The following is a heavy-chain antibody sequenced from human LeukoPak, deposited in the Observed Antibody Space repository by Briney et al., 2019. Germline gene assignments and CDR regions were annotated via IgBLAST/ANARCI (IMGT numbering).Heavy chain of an antibody. CDR3: ARDLLGYGGNSFYYYYYGMDV. CDR1: GFTFSRDS. V-gene: IGHV3-48*01. J-gene: IGHJ6*02. Sequence: PGGSLRLSCAASGFTFSRDSMNWVRQAPGKGLEWVSYINGGGSPIYYADSVRGRFTISRDNAKNSLYLQMNSLRAEDTAVYYCARDLLGYGGNSFYYYYYGMDVWGQGTTVTVSS. CDR2: INGGGSPI. D-gene: IGHD4-23*01.